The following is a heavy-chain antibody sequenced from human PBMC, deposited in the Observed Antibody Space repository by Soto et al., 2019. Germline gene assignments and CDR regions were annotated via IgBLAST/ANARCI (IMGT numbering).Heavy chain of an antibody. CDR3: ATSQKGYNWNYFDH. CDR2: VFYTGFT. J-gene: IGHJ4*02. V-gene: IGHV4-39*01. D-gene: IGHD1-20*01. CDR1: GASISGSYYY. Sequence: SETLSLTCAVAGASISGSYYYWAWLRQSPGKGPEWIGSVFYTGFTSYNPSLESRVSVSVDTSKSQFSLKLSAVTAADTAVYYCATSQKGYNWNYFDHWGQGALVTVSS.